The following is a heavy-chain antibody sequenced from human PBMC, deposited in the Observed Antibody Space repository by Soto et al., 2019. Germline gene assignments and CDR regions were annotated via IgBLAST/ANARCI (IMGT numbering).Heavy chain of an antibody. D-gene: IGHD5-12*01. V-gene: IGHV3-23*01. CDR3: AKDRARSYSGYDYYYYYGMDV. J-gene: IGHJ6*02. Sequence: GGSLRLSCAASGFTFSSYAMSWVRQAPGKGLEWVSAISGSGGSTYYADSVKGRFTISRDNSKNTLYLQMNSLRAEDTAVYYCAKDRARSYSGYDYYYYYGMDVWGQGTTVTVSS. CDR1: GFTFSSYA. CDR2: ISGSGGST.